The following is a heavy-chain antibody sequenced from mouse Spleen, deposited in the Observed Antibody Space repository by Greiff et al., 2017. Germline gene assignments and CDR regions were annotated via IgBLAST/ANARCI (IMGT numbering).Heavy chain of an antibody. V-gene: IGHV1-4*01. CDR3: AVDSSGCAMDY. CDR2: INPSSGYT. J-gene: IGHJ4*01. D-gene: IGHD3-2*01. Sequence: QVQLQQSGAELARPGASVKMSCKASGYTFTSYTMHWVKQRPGQGLEWIGYINPSSGYTKYNQKFKDKATLTADKSSSTAYMQLSSLTSEDSAVYYCAVDSSGCAMDYWGQGTSVTVSS. CDR1: GYTFTSYT.